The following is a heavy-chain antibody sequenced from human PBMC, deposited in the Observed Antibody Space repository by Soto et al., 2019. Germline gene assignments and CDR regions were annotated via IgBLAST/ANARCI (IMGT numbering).Heavy chain of an antibody. J-gene: IGHJ5*02. CDR2: IYWDDDK. CDR1: GFSLSTSGVG. Sequence: QITLKESGPTVVKPTQTLTLTCTFSGFSLSTSGVGVGWIRQPPGKALEWLALIYWDDDKRYSPSLKSRLTITKDTSKNQVVLTMTNMDPVDTATYFCAHRVFTMVRHNWFDPWGQGTLVTVSS. D-gene: IGHD3-10*01. V-gene: IGHV2-5*02. CDR3: AHRVFTMVRHNWFDP.